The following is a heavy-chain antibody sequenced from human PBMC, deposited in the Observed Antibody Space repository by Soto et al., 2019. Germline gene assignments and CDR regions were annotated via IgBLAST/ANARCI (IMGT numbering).Heavy chain of an antibody. D-gene: IGHD6-6*01. V-gene: IGHV3-53*02. CDR2: IYSGGST. CDR3: STSSRNEYPFAIDA. Sequence: EVHLVETGGGLIQPGGSLRLSCAASGLSVSSSDMSWVRQASGKGLEWVSVIYSGGSTHDADSVKGRFTISRDNSKNTVHLQMNSLRVDDTAVYFCSTSSRNEYPFAIDAWGQGTTVIVSS. CDR1: GLSVSSSD. J-gene: IGHJ6*02.